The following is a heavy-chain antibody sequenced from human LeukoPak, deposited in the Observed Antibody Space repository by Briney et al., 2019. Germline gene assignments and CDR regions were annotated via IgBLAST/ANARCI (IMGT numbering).Heavy chain of an antibody. CDR2: ISGSGGST. CDR1: GFTFSSYA. CDR3: AKGSEITMIVVVPPGHFDY. Sequence: QTGGSLRLSCAASGFTFSSYAMSWVRQAPGKGLEWVSAISGSGGSTYYADSVKGRFTISRDNSKNTLYLQMNSLRAEDTAVYYCAKGSEITMIVVVPPGHFDYWGQGTLVTASS. V-gene: IGHV3-23*01. J-gene: IGHJ4*02. D-gene: IGHD3-22*01.